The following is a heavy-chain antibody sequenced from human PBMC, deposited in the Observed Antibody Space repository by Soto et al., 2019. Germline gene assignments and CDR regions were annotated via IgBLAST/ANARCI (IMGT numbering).Heavy chain of an antibody. J-gene: IGHJ3*02. CDR2: INPSGGTA. V-gene: IGHV1-46*01. Sequence: ASVKVSCKASGYTFTSYYMHWVRQAPGQGLEWMGIINPSGGTASYAQKFQGRVTITADESTSTAYMELSSLRSEDTAVYYCASRRGYSGYASAFDIWGQGTMVTVSS. D-gene: IGHD5-12*01. CDR3: ASRRGYSGYASAFDI. CDR1: GYTFTSYY.